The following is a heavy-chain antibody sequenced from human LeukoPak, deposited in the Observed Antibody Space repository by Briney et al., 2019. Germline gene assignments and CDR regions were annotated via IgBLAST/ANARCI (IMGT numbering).Heavy chain of an antibody. V-gene: IGHV3-23*01. CDR1: GLIFSNYA. CDR2: ISGSGGTT. CDR3: ARAPRGFQWFVEY. J-gene: IGHJ4*02. D-gene: IGHD3-22*01. Sequence: GGSLRLSCAASGLIFSNYAMSWVRQAPGKGLEWVSDISGSGGTTYYADSVKGRFTISRDNSKNTLYLQMNSLRVEDTAVYYCARAPRGFQWFVEYWSQGTLVTVSS.